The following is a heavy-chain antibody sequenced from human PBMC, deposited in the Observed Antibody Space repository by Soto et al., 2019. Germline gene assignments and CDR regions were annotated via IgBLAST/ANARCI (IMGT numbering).Heavy chain of an antibody. CDR1: GGTFSSYT. J-gene: IGHJ6*03. V-gene: IGHV1-69*02. D-gene: IGHD6-19*01. CDR3: ARSVAVSDYYYYMDV. CDR2: IIPNLGIA. Sequence: QVQLVQSGAEVKKPGSSVKVSCKASGGTFSSYTISWVRQAPGQGLEWMGRIIPNLGIANYAQKFQGRDTIPADKSTRKAYMELSSLRSEDTAVYYCARSVAVSDYYYYMDVWGKGTTVTVSS.